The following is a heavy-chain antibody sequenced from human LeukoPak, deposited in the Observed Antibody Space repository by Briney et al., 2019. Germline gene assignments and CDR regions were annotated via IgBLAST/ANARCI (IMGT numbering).Heavy chain of an antibody. Sequence: PGRSLRLSCAASGFTFSSYGMHWVRQAPGKGLERVAVISYDGSNKYYADSVKGRFTISRDNSKNTLYLQMNSLRAEDTAVYYCAKDQGSWAYGLAAAGNLDYWGQGTLVTVSS. J-gene: IGHJ4*02. D-gene: IGHD6-13*01. CDR3: AKDQGSWAYGLAAAGNLDY. V-gene: IGHV3-30*18. CDR1: GFTFSSYG. CDR2: ISYDGSNK.